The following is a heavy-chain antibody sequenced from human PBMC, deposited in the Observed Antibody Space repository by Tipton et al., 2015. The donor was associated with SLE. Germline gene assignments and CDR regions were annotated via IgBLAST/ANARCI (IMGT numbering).Heavy chain of an antibody. V-gene: IGHV4-34*01. D-gene: IGHD6-13*01. CDR3: ARVGLAAPGDY. J-gene: IGHJ4*02. Sequence: TLSLTCAVYGGSFSGYYWSWIRQPPGKGLEWIGEINHSGSTNCNPSLKSRVTISVDTSKNQFSLKLSSVTAADTAVYYCARVGLAAPGDYWGQGTLVTVSS. CDR2: INHSGST. CDR1: GGSFSGYY.